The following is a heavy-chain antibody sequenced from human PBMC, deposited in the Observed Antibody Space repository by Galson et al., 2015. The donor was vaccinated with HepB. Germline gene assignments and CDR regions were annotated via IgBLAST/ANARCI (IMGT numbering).Heavy chain of an antibody. D-gene: IGHD4-17*01. CDR1: GFTFSSYG. Sequence: SLRLSCAASGFTFSSYGMHWVRQAPGKGLEWVAVIWYDGSNKYYADSVKGRFTISRDNSKNTLYLQMNSLRAEDTAVYYCARDGHDYGSYFLDYWGQGTLVTVSS. V-gene: IGHV3-33*01. J-gene: IGHJ4*02. CDR2: IWYDGSNK. CDR3: ARDGHDYGSYFLDY.